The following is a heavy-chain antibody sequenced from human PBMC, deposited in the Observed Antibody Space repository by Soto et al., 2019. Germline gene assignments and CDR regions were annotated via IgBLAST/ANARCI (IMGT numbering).Heavy chain of an antibody. J-gene: IGHJ4*02. CDR1: GGSISRYY. CDR2: ISYTGTT. V-gene: IGHV4-59*01. D-gene: IGHD3-16*02. Sequence: PSETLSLTCTVSGGSISRYYWSWIRQPPGKGLEWIGYISYTGTTKYSPSLKSRVIISVDTSKNQFSLRLSSVTAADTAVYYCARLWVDNHRYTHPIHYSGQAALVTVSS. CDR3: ARLWVDNHRYTHPIHY.